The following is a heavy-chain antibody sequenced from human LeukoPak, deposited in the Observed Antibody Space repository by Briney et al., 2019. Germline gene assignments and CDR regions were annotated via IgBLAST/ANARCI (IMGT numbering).Heavy chain of an antibody. CDR3: AKWGPYCVGDYCPALDS. Sequence: GGSLRLSCAASGITVTSNHMSWVRQAPGKELEGVSVTYSGGSTYYADSVKGRFTISRDNAKGSLYLQLNSLRAQDTAVYYCAKWGPYCVGDYCPALDSWGPGTLVTVSS. CDR1: GITVTSNH. CDR2: TYSGGST. J-gene: IGHJ4*02. D-gene: IGHD2-21*02. V-gene: IGHV3-66*01.